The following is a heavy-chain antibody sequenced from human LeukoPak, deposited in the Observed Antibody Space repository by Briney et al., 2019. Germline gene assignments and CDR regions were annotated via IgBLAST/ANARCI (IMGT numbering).Heavy chain of an antibody. Sequence: PGGSLRLSCAASGFTFSRYWMHWVRQAPGKGLVWVSRINSDGSNTYYADSVKGRFTVSRDNAQNTLYLQMNSLRAEDTAVYYCARAGATVNYGDYWGRGTLVTVSS. J-gene: IGHJ4*02. D-gene: IGHD4-11*01. CDR2: INSDGSNT. CDR1: GFTFSRYW. V-gene: IGHV3-74*01. CDR3: ARAGATVNYGDY.